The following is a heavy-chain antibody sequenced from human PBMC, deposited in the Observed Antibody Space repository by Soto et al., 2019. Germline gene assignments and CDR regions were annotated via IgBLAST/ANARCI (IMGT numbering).Heavy chain of an antibody. V-gene: IGHV1-2*02. Sequence: QVQLVQSGAEVKKPGASVKVSCKASGFTFSAYYIYWVRQAPGQGLEWLGWCNPNSGGTNNAQKFQGRVTMTRDTSTSTVYMELSALISDDTAVYFCARSLLDEYSSSWRSAYYGMDVWGQGTTVTVSS. D-gene: IGHD2-2*01. CDR2: CNPNSGGT. J-gene: IGHJ6*02. CDR3: ARSLLDEYSSSWRSAYYGMDV. CDR1: GFTFSAYY.